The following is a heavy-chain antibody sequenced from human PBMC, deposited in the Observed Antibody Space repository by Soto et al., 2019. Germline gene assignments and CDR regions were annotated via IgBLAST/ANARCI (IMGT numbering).Heavy chain of an antibody. D-gene: IGHD1-26*01. J-gene: IGHJ4*02. CDR3: ARGSVGPTTDFDY. CDR1: GYTFTGFH. Sequence: QVQLVQSGAEVKQPGASVKVSCKASGYTFTGFHIQRVRQAPGQGLEWMGWINPNGGGRNYAQKFQGWVTMTRDTSISTAYMELSRLKSDDTAVYYCARGSVGPTTDFDYWGQGTLVTVSS. CDR2: INPNGGGR. V-gene: IGHV1-2*04.